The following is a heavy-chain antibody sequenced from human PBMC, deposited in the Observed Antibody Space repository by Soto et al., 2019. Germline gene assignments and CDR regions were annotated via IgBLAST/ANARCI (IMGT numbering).Heavy chain of an antibody. CDR3: ARTSIAVAGTYYYYGMDV. D-gene: IGHD6-19*01. Sequence: QVQLVQSGAEVKKPGSSVKVSCKASGGTFSSYAISWVRQAPGQGLEWMGGIIPIFGTANYAQKFQGRVTITADESTSTAYMELSSVRSEDTAVYYCARTSIAVAGTYYYYGMDVWGQGTTVTVSS. J-gene: IGHJ6*02. CDR1: GGTFSSYA. V-gene: IGHV1-69*01. CDR2: IIPIFGTA.